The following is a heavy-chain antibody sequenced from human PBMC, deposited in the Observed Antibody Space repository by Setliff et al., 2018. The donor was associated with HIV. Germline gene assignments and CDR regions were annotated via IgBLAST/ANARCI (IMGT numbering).Heavy chain of an antibody. V-gene: IGHV1-18*01. CDR1: GYTFINYQ. D-gene: IGHD1-1*01. CDR3: AIDIGITTTGKGWLDP. J-gene: IGHJ5*02. CDR2: ISAASVNT. Sequence: ASVKVSCKASGYTFINYQITWVRQAPGQGLEWVGSISAASVNTNYTQSRVPMTTDTSTRAAYMELRSLRSDDTAVYYCAIDIGITTTGKGWLDPWGQGTQVTVSS.